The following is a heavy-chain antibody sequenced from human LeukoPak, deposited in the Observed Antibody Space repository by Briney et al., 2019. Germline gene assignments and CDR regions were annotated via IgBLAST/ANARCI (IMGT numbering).Heavy chain of an antibody. CDR1: GLTVSSNY. CDR2: IYSGGST. Sequence: GGSLRLSCAASGLTVSSNYMSGGPQAPGKGLEWVSVIYSGGSTYYADSVKGRFTISRDNSKNALYLQMNSLRAEDTAAYYCARGDAFDTWGQGTMVTVSS. CDR3: ARGDAFDT. J-gene: IGHJ3*02. V-gene: IGHV3-53*01.